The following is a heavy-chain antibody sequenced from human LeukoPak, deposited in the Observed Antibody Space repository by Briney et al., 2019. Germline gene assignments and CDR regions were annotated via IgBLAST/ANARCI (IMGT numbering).Heavy chain of an antibody. V-gene: IGHV4-39*01. CDR2: IYYSGST. D-gene: IGHD3-22*01. CDR3: ARHAHYYDSSGYYYFDY. J-gene: IGHJ4*02. CDR1: GGSISSSRYY. Sequence: SETLSLTCTVSGGSISSSRYYWGWIPQPPGKGLEWIGSIYYSGSTYYNPSLKSRVTISVDTSKNQLSLKLSSVTAADTAVYYCARHAHYYDSSGYYYFDYWGQGTLVTVSS.